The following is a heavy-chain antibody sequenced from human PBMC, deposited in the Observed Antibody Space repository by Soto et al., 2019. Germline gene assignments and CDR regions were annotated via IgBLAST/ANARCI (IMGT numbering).Heavy chain of an antibody. CDR1: GGTFSSYA. Sequence: VQLGQCGAEVKKPGTSVKVSCKASGGTFSSYAISWVRQAPGQGLEWMGGIIPISGTANYAQKFQGRVTITADESTSTAYMELSSLRSEDTAVYYCARSQGSSTSLEIYYYYYYGMDVWGQGTTVTVSS. CDR2: IIPISGTA. J-gene: IGHJ6*02. V-gene: IGHV1-69*01. CDR3: ARSQGSSTSLEIYYYYYYGMDV. D-gene: IGHD2-2*01.